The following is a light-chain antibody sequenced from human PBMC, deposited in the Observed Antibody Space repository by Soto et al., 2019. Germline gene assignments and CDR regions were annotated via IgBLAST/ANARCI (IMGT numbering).Light chain of an antibody. J-gene: IGLJ2*01. CDR2: SNN. CDR1: RSNIGSNT. Sequence: QSALTQPPSESGTPGQRVTISCSGSRSNIGSNTVNWYQQLPGTAPKFLIYSNNQRPSGVPKRFSGSKSGTSASLAISGLQSEDEADYYCATWDDRLTGHVVFGGGPQLIV. CDR3: ATWDDRLTGHVV. V-gene: IGLV1-44*01.